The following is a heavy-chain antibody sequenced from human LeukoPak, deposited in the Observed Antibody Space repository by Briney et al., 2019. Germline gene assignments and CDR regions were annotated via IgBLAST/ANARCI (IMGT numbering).Heavy chain of an antibody. V-gene: IGHV4-34*01. D-gene: IGHD6-19*01. Sequence: SETLSLTCAVYGGSFSGYYWSWIRQPPGKGLEWIGEINHSGSTNYNPSLKSRVTISVDTSKNQFSLKLSSVTAADTAVYYCARGLYSSGCQDSWGQGTLVTVSS. CDR1: GGSFSGYY. CDR3: ARGLYSSGCQDS. J-gene: IGHJ4*02. CDR2: INHSGST.